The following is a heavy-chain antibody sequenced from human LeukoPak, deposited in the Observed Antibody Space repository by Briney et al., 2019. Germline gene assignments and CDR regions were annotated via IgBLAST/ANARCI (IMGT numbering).Heavy chain of an antibody. D-gene: IGHD1-26*01. CDR3: ASTNTSNSGSYYYYYYYYMDV. V-gene: IGHV4-39*07. CDR2: IYYSGST. CDR1: GGSISSSSYY. Sequence: SETLSLTCTVSGGSISSSSYYWGWIRQPPGKGLEWIGSIYYSGSTYYNPSLKSRVTISVDTSKNQFSLKLSSVTAADTAVYYCASTNTSNSGSYYYYYYYYMDVWGKGTTVTVSS. J-gene: IGHJ6*03.